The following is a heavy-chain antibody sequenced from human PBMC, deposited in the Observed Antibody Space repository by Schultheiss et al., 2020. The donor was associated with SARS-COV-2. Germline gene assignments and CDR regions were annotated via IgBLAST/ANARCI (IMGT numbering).Heavy chain of an antibody. CDR3: ARVTVEYSSSWSLYYGMDV. D-gene: IGHD6-6*01. CDR1: GFTFSSYW. Sequence: GESLKISCAASGFTFSSYWMHWVRQAPGKGLVWVSRINSDRSSTSYADSVKGRFTISRDNAKNTLYLQMNSLRAEDTAVYYCARVTVEYSSSWSLYYGMDVWGQGTTVTVSS. J-gene: IGHJ6*02. CDR2: INSDRSST. V-gene: IGHV3-74*01.